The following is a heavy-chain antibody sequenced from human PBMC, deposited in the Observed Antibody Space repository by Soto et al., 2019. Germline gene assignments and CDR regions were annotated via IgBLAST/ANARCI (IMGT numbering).Heavy chain of an antibody. V-gene: IGHV1-8*01. CDR1: GYTFTSYD. CDR2: MNPNSGNT. J-gene: IGHJ4*02. CDR3: ARVLLPYIPKHYGSATGPHVVFDY. Sequence: PSVKVSCKASGYTFTSYDINWVRQATGQGLEWMGWMNPNSGNTGYAQKFQGRVTMTRNTSISTAYMELSSLRSEDTAVYYCARVLLPYIPKHYGSATGPHVVFDYWGQGTLVT. D-gene: IGHD3-22*01.